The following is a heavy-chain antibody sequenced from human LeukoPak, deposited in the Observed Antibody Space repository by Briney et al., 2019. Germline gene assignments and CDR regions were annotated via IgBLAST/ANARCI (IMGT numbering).Heavy chain of an antibody. V-gene: IGHV1-18*01. CDR2: ISAYNGNT. Sequence: GASVKVSCKASGYTFTSYGISLVRQAPGQGLEWMGWISAYNGNTNYAQKLQGRVTMTTDTSTSTAYMELRSLRSDDTAVYYCARGYYYDSSGYGPWGYWGQGTLVTVSS. CDR1: GYTFTSYG. CDR3: ARGYYYDSSGYGPWGY. J-gene: IGHJ4*02. D-gene: IGHD3-22*01.